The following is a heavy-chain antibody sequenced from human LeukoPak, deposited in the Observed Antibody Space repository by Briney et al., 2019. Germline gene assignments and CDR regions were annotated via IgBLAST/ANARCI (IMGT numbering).Heavy chain of an antibody. D-gene: IGHD2-2*02. V-gene: IGHV1-2*02. CDR3: ARVGYCSSTSCYTGDY. Sequence: ASVKVSCKASGYTFAGYYMHWVRQAPGQGLEWMGWINPNSGGTNYAQKFQGRVTMTRDTSISTAYMELSRLRSDDTAVYYCARVGYCSSTSCYTGDYWGQGTLVTVSS. CDR1: GYTFAGYY. J-gene: IGHJ4*02. CDR2: INPNSGGT.